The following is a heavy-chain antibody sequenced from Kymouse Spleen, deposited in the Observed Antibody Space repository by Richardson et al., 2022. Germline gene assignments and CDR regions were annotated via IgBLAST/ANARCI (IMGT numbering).Heavy chain of an antibody. D-gene: IGHD2-15*01. CDR1: GGSFSGYY. V-gene: IGHV4-34*01. CDR2: INHSGST. CDR3: ARGYCSGGSCYSDYYYYGMDV. J-gene: IGHJ6*02. Sequence: QVQLQQWGAGLLKPSETLSLTCAVYGGSFSGYYWSWIRQPPGKGLEWIGEINHSGSTNYNPSLKSRVTISVDTSKNQFSLKLSSVTAADTAVYYCARGYCSGGSCYSDYYYYGMDVWGQGTTVTVSS.